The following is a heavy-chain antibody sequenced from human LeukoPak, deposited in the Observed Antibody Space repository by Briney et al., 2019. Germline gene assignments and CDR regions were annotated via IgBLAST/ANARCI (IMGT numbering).Heavy chain of an antibody. Sequence: GGSLRLSCAASGFTFSSYSMNWVRQAPGKGLEWVSYISSSSSTIYYADSVKGRFTISRDNAKNSLYLQMNSLRAEDTAVYYCASSNWNLDAFDIWGQGTMVTVSS. J-gene: IGHJ3*02. D-gene: IGHD1-20*01. CDR2: ISSSSSTI. V-gene: IGHV3-48*01. CDR1: GFTFSSYS. CDR3: ASSNWNLDAFDI.